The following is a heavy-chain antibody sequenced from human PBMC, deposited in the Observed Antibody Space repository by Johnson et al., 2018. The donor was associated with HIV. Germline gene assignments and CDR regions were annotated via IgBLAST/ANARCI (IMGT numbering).Heavy chain of an antibody. V-gene: IGHV3-48*04. CDR1: GFTFDDYG. Sequence: VQLVESGGGVVRPGGSLRLSCAASGFTFDDYGMSWVRQAPGKGLEWVSYISGSGNSIYYADSVKGRFTISRDNAKNSLYLQMNSLRAGDTAVYYCARALGATYAFDIWGQGTMVTVSS. J-gene: IGHJ3*02. D-gene: IGHD1-26*01. CDR2: ISGSGNSI. CDR3: ARALGATYAFDI.